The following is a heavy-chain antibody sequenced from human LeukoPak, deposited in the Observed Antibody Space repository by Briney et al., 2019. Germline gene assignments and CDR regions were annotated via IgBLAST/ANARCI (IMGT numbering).Heavy chain of an antibody. CDR1: GGSFSGYH. CDR2: INHRGST. Sequence: SESLSLTCAVYGGSFSGYHWSWIRQPPGKGLEWIGEINHRGSTNYNPSLKSRVTMSVDTSKNQFSLKLSSVTAADTAVYYCARGRGAARFVTIEFDYWGQGALVTVSS. D-gene: IGHD6-6*01. CDR3: ARGRGAARFVTIEFDY. J-gene: IGHJ4*02. V-gene: IGHV4-34*01.